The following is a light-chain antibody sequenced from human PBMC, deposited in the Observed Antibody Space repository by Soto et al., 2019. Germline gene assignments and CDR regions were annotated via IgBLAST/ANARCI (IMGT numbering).Light chain of an antibody. CDR1: SSDVGGYNY. CDR2: EVS. CDR3: SSYAGSNFGV. V-gene: IGLV2-8*01. J-gene: IGLJ3*02. Sequence: QSALTQPPSASGSPGQSVTISCTGTSSDVGGYNYVSWYQQHPGKAPKLMIYEVSERPSGVPDRFSGSKSGNTASLTVSGLQAEDEADYYCSSYAGSNFGVFGGGTKVTVL.